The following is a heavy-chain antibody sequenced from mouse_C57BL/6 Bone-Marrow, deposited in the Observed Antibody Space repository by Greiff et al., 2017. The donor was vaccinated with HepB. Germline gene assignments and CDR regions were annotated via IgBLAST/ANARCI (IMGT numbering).Heavy chain of an antibody. Sequence: QVQLQQPGAELVRPGSSVKLSCKASGYTFTSYWMDWVKQRPGQGLEWIGNIYPSDSETHYNQKFKDKATLTVDKSSSTSYMQLSSLTSEDSAVYYCARLGVVAPFAYWGQVTLVTVSA. CDR2: IYPSDSET. V-gene: IGHV1-61*01. D-gene: IGHD1-1*01. J-gene: IGHJ3*01. CDR1: GYTFTSYW. CDR3: ARLGVVAPFAY.